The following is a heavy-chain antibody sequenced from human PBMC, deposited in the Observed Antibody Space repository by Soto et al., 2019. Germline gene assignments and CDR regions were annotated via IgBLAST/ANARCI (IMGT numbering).Heavy chain of an antibody. Sequence: LRLSFAASGFTFISYGMHWVRQAPGKGLEWVAFISYDGSNKYFADSVKGRFTISRDNSKNTLYLQMNSLRAEDTAVYYCATEYYDILTGYLKSGFDYWGQGTLVTVSS. J-gene: IGHJ4*02. CDR3: ATEYYDILTGYLKSGFDY. V-gene: IGHV3-30*03. D-gene: IGHD3-9*01. CDR2: ISYDGSNK. CDR1: GFTFISYG.